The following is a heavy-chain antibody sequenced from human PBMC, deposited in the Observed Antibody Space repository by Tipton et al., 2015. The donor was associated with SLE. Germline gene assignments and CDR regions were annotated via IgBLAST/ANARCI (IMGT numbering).Heavy chain of an antibody. CDR3: ATGWELLY. CDR2: IYYTGTT. V-gene: IGHV4-39*02. CDR1: GGSISSSSYY. Sequence: TLSLTCTVSGGSISSSSYYWGWIRQPPGKGLEWIATIYYTGTTYYNPSLKSRVTISVDTSKNHFSLKLNSVTAADTAVYYCATGWELLYWGQGTLVTVSS. D-gene: IGHD1-26*01. J-gene: IGHJ4*02.